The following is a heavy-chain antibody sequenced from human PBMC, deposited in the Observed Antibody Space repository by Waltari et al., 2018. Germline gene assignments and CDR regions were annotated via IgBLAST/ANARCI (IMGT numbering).Heavy chain of an antibody. J-gene: IGHJ5*02. Sequence: EVDLVESGGRLVKPGGSLRLPCAASGFHFNGYTFHRVRQAPGKGLEWGSSISRQSSYIYYADSVKGRFTIFRDNAKNSLYLQMSSLRVDDTAVYYCVREVVGTDNWFDPWGQGTLVTVSS. CDR2: ISRQSSYI. D-gene: IGHD2-21*02. CDR3: VREVVGTDNWFDP. CDR1: GFHFNGYT. V-gene: IGHV3-21*01.